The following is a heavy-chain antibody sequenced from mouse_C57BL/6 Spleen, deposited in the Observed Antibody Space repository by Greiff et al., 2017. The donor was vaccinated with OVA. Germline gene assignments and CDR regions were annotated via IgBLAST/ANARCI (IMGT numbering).Heavy chain of an antibody. CDR1: GYTFTSYW. Sequence: QVQLQQPGAELVKPGASVKMSCKASGYTFTSYWITWVKQRPGQGLEWIGDIYPGSGSTNYNEKFKSKATLTVDTSSSTAYMQLSSLTSEDSAVYFCARKDTTVVHYYAMDYWGQGTSVTVSS. CDR2: IYPGSGST. D-gene: IGHD1-1*01. V-gene: IGHV1-55*01. J-gene: IGHJ4*01. CDR3: ARKDTTVVHYYAMDY.